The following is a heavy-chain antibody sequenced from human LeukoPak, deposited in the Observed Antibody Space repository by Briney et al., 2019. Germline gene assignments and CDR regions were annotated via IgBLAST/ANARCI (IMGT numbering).Heavy chain of an antibody. CDR2: INHSGST. V-gene: IGHV4-34*01. Sequence: SETLSLTCAVCGGSFSGYYWSWIRQPPGKGLEWIGEINHSGSTNYNPSLKSQVTISVDTSKNQFSLKLSSVTAADTAVYYCAREGYYGSGSYFDYWGQGTLVTVSS. CDR3: AREGYYGSGSYFDY. CDR1: GGSFSGYY. J-gene: IGHJ4*02. D-gene: IGHD3-10*01.